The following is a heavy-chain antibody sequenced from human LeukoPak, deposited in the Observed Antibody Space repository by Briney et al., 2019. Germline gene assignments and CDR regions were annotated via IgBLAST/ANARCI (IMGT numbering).Heavy chain of an antibody. CDR2: IYHSGST. J-gene: IGHJ4*02. CDR1: GYSISSGYY. CDR3: ARWGSSSRYFDY. D-gene: IGHD6-6*01. V-gene: IGHV4-38-2*01. Sequence: SETLSLTCAVSGYSISSGYYWGWIRQPPGKGLEWIGSIYHSGSTYYNPSLKSRVTISIDTSKNHFSLKLSSVTAADTAVYYCARWGSSSRYFDYWGQGTLVTVSS.